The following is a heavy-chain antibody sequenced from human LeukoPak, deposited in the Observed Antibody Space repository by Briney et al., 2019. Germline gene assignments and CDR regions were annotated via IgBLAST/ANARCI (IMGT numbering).Heavy chain of an antibody. V-gene: IGHV3-30*18. CDR1: GFTFSSYG. CDR3: AKTSIVGAT. D-gene: IGHD1-26*01. CDR2: ISYDGSNK. Sequence: GGSLRLSCAASGFTFSSYGMHWVRQAPGKGLEWGAVISYDGSNKYYADSVKGRFTISRDNSKNTLYLQMNSLRAEDTAVYYCAKTSIVGATWGQGTLVTVSS. J-gene: IGHJ4*02.